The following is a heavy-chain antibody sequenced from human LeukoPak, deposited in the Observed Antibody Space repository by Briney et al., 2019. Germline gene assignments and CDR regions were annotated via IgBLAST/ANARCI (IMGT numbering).Heavy chain of an antibody. CDR2: INPNSGGT. J-gene: IGHJ5*02. CDR1: GYTFTGYY. CDR3: ALVPHYSNHAGGNWFDP. D-gene: IGHD4-11*01. V-gene: IGHV1-2*02. Sequence: ASVKVSCKASGYTFTGYYMHWVRQAPGQGLEWMGWINPNSGGTNYAQKFQGRVTMTRDTSISTAYMELSRLRSDDTAVYYCALVPHYSNHAGGNWFDPWGQGTLVTVSS.